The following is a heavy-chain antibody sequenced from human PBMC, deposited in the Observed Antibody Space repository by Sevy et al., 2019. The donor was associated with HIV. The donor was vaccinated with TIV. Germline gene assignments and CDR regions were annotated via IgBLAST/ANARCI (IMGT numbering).Heavy chain of an antibody. Sequence: SETLSLTCTVSGGSISAYYWSWIRQPPGKPLEYIGYIYYTGSINYNPSLKSRVTISVDTSKNQFSLKLNSVTAADTAVYFCARAPPVRSGDDSLNWFDPWGQGTLVTVSS. CDR2: IYYTGSI. CDR1: GGSISAYY. V-gene: IGHV4-59*01. CDR3: ARAPPVRSGDDSLNWFDP. J-gene: IGHJ5*02. D-gene: IGHD5-12*01.